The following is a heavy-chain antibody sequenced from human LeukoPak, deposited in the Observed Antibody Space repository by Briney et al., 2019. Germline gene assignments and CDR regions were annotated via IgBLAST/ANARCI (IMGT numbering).Heavy chain of an antibody. CDR3: AKDGQLSGYCSGGSCYFLDY. V-gene: IGHV3-23*01. CDR2: ISGSGGST. Sequence: PGGSLRLSCAASGFTFSSYAMSWVRQAPGKGLEWVSGISGSGGSTNYADSVKGRFAISRDNSKNTLYLQMSSLRAEDTAVYYCAKDGQLSGYCSGGSCYFLDYWGQGTLVTVSS. CDR1: GFTFSSYA. D-gene: IGHD2-15*01. J-gene: IGHJ4*02.